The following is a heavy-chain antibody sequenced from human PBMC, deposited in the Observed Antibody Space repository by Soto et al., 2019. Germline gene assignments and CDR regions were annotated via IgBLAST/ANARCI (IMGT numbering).Heavy chain of an antibody. Sequence: GGSLRLSCAASGFTFSNAWMSWVRQAPGKGLAWVGRIKSKTDGGTTDYAAPVKGRFTISRDDSKNTLYLQVNSLKTEDTAVHYCTTERYYYASSGYYYELFDYWGQGTLVTVSS. CDR3: TTERYYYASSGYYYELFDY. D-gene: IGHD3-22*01. CDR2: IKSKTDGGTT. V-gene: IGHV3-15*01. J-gene: IGHJ4*02. CDR1: GFTFSNAW.